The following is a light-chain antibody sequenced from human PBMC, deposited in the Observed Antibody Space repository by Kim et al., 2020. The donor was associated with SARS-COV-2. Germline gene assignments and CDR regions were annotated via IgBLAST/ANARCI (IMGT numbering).Light chain of an antibody. CDR2: AKN. CDR3: KSRDSSGNYLA. J-gene: IGLJ3*02. Sequence: SSELTQDPAVSVALGQTVRITCQGDSLRTYYATWYQQKPGQAPTLVIFAKNNRPSGIPDRFSGSSSGDTASLTITGAQAEDEADYYCKSRDSSGNYLAFG. V-gene: IGLV3-19*01. CDR1: SLRTYY.